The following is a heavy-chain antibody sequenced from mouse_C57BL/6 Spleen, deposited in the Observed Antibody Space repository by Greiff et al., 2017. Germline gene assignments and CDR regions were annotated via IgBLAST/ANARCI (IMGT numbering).Heavy chain of an antibody. CDR2: IDPSDSYT. D-gene: IGHD1-1*01. Sequence: QVQLQQPGAELVKPGASVKLSCKASGYTFTSYWMQWVKQRPGQGLEWIGEIDPSDSYTNYNQKFKGQATLTVDTSSSTAYMQLSSLTSEDSAVYYCARRSYYGSSYYFDYGGKGTTLTVSS. J-gene: IGHJ2*01. CDR1: GYTFTSYW. V-gene: IGHV1-50*01. CDR3: ARRSYYGSSYYFDY.